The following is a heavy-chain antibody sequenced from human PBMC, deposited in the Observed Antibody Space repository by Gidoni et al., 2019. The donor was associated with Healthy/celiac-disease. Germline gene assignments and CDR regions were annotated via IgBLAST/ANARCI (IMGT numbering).Heavy chain of an antibody. D-gene: IGHD3-22*01. CDR1: GFTFSSYE. CDR3: ATLFAGDYYDSSGAVDY. J-gene: IGHJ4*02. Sequence: EVQLVESGGGLVQPGGSLRLSCAASGFTFSSYEMNWVRQAPGKGLEWVSYISSSGSTIYYADSVKGRFTISRDNAKNSLYLQMNSLRAEDTAVYYCATLFAGDYYDSSGAVDYWGQGTLVTVSS. CDR2: ISSSGSTI. V-gene: IGHV3-48*03.